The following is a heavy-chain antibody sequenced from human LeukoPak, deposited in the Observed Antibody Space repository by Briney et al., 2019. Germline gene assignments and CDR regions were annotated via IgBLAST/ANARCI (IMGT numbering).Heavy chain of an antibody. V-gene: IGHV4-59*01. CDR1: GGSISNYY. J-gene: IGHJ4*02. CDR2: IYYSGRT. CDR3: ARVVYSGSWGYFDY. D-gene: IGHD3-10*01. Sequence: AETLSLTCTVSGGSISNYYWSWIRQPPGKGLEWIGYIYYSGRTSDNPSLKSRLTISIDTSKTQFYLKLSSVTAADTAVYYCARVVYSGSWGYFDYWGQGILVTASS.